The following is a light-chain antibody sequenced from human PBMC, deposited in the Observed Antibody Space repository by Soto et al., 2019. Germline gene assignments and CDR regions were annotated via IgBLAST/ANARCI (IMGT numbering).Light chain of an antibody. J-gene: IGKJ1*01. Sequence: EIVLTQSPGTLSLSPGERATLSCRASQSVSSSYLAWYQQKPGQAPRLLIYGASSRATGIPDRFSGSGSGTDFTLTISGLEPEDFATYYCQQYNSYPWTFGQGTKVDIK. CDR3: QQYNSYPWT. CDR1: QSVSSSY. CDR2: GAS. V-gene: IGKV3-20*01.